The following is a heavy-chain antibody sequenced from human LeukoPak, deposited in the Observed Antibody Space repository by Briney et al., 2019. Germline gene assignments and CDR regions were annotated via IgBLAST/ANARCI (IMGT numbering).Heavy chain of an antibody. D-gene: IGHD1-26*01. CDR1: GGSISSYY. V-gene: IGHV4-59*01. CDR3: ARVGWKWGLLRRQNWYSYRDA. CDR2: IYYSGST. Sequence: SETLSLTRTVSGGSISSYYWSWIRQPPGKGLEWIGYIYYSGSTNYNPSLKSRVTISVDTSKNQFSLKLSSVTAADTAVYYCARVGWKWGLLRRQNWYSYRDAWGKGPTVTASS. J-gene: IGHJ6*03.